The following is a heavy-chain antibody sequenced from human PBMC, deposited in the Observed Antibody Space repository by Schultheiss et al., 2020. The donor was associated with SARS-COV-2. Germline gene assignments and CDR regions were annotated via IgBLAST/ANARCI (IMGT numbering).Heavy chain of an antibody. D-gene: IGHD3-10*01. Sequence: GGSLRLSCAASGFTFSSYAMHWVRQAPGKGLEWVAVISYDGSNKYYADSVKGRFTISRDNSKNTLYLQMNSLRAEDTAVYYCARDKYYGSGSYTNYYYGMDVWGQGTTVTVSS. CDR1: GFTFSSYA. J-gene: IGHJ6*02. CDR3: ARDKYYGSGSYTNYYYGMDV. CDR2: ISYDGSNK. V-gene: IGHV3-30*01.